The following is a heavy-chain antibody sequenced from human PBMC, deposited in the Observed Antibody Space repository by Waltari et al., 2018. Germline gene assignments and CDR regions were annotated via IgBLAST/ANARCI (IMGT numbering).Heavy chain of an antibody. CDR2: IIPIIGTA. CDR3: ARSSYCGGDCYGPEGGDI. J-gene: IGHJ3*02. V-gene: IGHV1-69*08. Sequence: QVQLVQSGAEVKKPGSSVKVSCKASGGTFSSYAISWVRQAPGQGLEWMGRIIPIIGTANYAQKFQGRVTITADKSTSTAYMRLSSLGSEDTAVYYCARSSYCGGDCYGPEGGDIWGQGTMVTVSS. D-gene: IGHD2-21*01. CDR1: GGTFSSYA.